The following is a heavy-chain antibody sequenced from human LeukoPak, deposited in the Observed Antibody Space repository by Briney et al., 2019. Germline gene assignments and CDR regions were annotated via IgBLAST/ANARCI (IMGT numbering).Heavy chain of an antibody. Sequence: SETLSLTCTVSGGSISSYYWSWLRQPPGRGLEWVGYIYYSGSTNYNPSLKSRVTISADTSKNQSSLKLSSVTAADTDVYFCARVTTGYSSGWYRSAEYFQHWGQGTLVTVSS. J-gene: IGHJ1*01. CDR1: GGSISSYY. D-gene: IGHD6-13*01. CDR2: IYYSGST. V-gene: IGHV4-59*01. CDR3: ARVTTGYSSGWYRSAEYFQH.